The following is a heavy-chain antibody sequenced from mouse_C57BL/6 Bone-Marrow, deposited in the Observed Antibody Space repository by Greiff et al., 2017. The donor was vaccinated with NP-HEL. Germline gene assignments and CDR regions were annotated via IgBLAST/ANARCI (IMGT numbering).Heavy chain of an antibody. J-gene: IGHJ2*01. CDR2: ISSGGSYT. V-gene: IGHV5-6*01. Sequence: EVKLMESGGDLVKPGGSLKLSCAASGFTFSSYGMSWVRQTPDKRLEWVATISSGGSYTYYPDSVKGRFTISRDNAKNTLYLQMSSLKSEDTAMYYCARQAYYYGSSYEGNYFDYWGQGTTLTVSS. CDR3: ARQAYYYGSSYEGNYFDY. D-gene: IGHD1-1*01. CDR1: GFTFSSYG.